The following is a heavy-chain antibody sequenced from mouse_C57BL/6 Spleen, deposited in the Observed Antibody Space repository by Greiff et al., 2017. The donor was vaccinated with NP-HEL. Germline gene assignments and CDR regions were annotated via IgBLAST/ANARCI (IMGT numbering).Heavy chain of an antibody. J-gene: IGHJ1*03. Sequence: EVQLQQSGPELVKPGASVKMSCKASGYTFTDYNMHWVKQSHGKSLEWIGYITPNNGGTSYNQKFKGKATLTVNKSSSTAYMELRSLTSEDSAVYYCARNYGSSYLRYFDVWGTGTTVTVSS. D-gene: IGHD1-1*01. CDR2: ITPNNGGT. CDR1: GYTFTDYN. CDR3: ARNYGSSYLRYFDV. V-gene: IGHV1-22*01.